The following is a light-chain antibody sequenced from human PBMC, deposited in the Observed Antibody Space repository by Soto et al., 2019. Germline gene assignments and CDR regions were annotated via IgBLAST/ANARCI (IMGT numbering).Light chain of an antibody. J-gene: IGLJ2*01. CDR1: SSNIGSNY. V-gene: IGLV1-47*01. CDR2: RND. CDR3: AAWDDSLSGPV. Sequence: QSVLSQPPSASGTPGQRVSISCSGSSSNIGSNYVYWYHQLPGAAPKLLIYRNDQRPSGVPDRLSGSKSGTSASLAISGLRSEDEADYYCAAWDDSLSGPVFGGGTKLTVL.